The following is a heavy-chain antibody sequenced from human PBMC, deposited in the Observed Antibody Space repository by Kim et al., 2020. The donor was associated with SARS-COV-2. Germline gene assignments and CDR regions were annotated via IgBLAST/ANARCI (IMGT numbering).Heavy chain of an antibody. D-gene: IGHD1-26*01. CDR1: GFTFSSAW. J-gene: IGHJ4*02. V-gene: IGHV3-15*01. CDR2: ITSKRDGETT. Sequence: GGSLRLSCASSGFTFSSAWMNWVRQAPGKGLEWVGRITSKRDGETTEYAAPVKGRFTISRDDSKNTLYLQTNSLKMEDTAVYYCTTGYSDAWHDHYWGPG. CDR3: TTGYSDAWHDHY.